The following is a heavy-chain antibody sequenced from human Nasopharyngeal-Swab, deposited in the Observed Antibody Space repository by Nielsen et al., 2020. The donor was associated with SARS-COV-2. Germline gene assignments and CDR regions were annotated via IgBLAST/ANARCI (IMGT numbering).Heavy chain of an antibody. CDR3: ARDKGDYGSEAAGMDV. J-gene: IGHJ6*02. CDR2: ISFSGSET. Sequence: RQAQGKGLEWVSFISFSGSETDYADSVRGRITIFRDNAENSVSLQMNSLRPEDTAVYYCARDKGDYGSEAAGMDVWGQGTTVTVSS. V-gene: IGHV3-11*05. D-gene: IGHD4-17*01.